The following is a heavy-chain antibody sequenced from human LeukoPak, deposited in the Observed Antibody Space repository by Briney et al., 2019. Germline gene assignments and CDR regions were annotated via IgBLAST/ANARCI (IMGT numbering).Heavy chain of an antibody. D-gene: IGHD3-3*01. CDR2: INHSGST. Sequence: KPSETLSLTCAVYGASFSGYYWSSIRQPPGKGLEWIGKINHSGSTNYSPSLKSRLTISLDTSKNQFSLKLSSVTVADTAVYYCASNGFWVPDAFDIWGQGTMVTVSS. J-gene: IGHJ3*02. CDR1: GASFSGYY. CDR3: ASNGFWVPDAFDI. V-gene: IGHV4-34*01.